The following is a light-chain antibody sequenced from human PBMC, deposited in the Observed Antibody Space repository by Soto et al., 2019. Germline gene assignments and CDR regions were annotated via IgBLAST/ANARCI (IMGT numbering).Light chain of an antibody. CDR1: QSVRGN. CDR3: QKSYSTPLT. V-gene: IGKV3-15*01. CDR2: GAS. Sequence: EIVMTQSPATLSVAPGEIATLSFRASQSVRGNLAWYQPKPGQSPRLLIYGASSRATGIPARFSGSGSGTDCTLTTSRLEPEEFAVYYCQKSYSTPLTFGGGTKVDIK. J-gene: IGKJ4*01.